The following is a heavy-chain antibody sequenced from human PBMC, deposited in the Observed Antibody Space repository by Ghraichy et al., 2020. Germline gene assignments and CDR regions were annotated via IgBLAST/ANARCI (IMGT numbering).Heavy chain of an antibody. V-gene: IGHV3-74*01. J-gene: IGHJ4*02. Sequence: LSLTCAASGFTLSNYWMHWVRQVPGKGLVWVSRIKSDGSSTIYADPVKGRFTISRDNAKNTLHLQMNSLRAEDTAVYYCAREYYRGCRFFFGNGGFHFDYWGQGTLVTVSS. CDR3: AREYYRGCRFFFGNGGFHFDY. D-gene: IGHD3-10*01. CDR1: GFTLSNYW. CDR2: IKSDGSST.